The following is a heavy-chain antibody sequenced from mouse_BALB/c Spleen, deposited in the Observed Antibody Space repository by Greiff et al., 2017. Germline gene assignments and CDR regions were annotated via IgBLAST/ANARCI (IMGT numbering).Heavy chain of an antibody. J-gene: IGHJ3*01. Sequence: QVQLKESGPGLVAPSQSLSITCTVSGFSLTGYGVNWVRQPPGKGLEWLGMIWGDGSTDYNSALKSRLSISKDNSKSQVFLKMNSLQTDDTARYYCARARKGNYYLFAYWGQGTLVTVSA. D-gene: IGHD2-1*01. CDR1: GFSLTGYG. CDR3: ARARKGNYYLFAY. V-gene: IGHV2-6-7*01. CDR2: IWGDGST.